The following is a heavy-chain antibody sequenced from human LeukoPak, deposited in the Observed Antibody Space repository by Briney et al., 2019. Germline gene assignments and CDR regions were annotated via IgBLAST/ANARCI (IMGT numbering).Heavy chain of an antibody. D-gene: IGHD3-10*01. CDR3: AKDYYGS. CDR2: ISYDGSNK. V-gene: IGHV3-30*18. Sequence: GGSLRLSCAASGFTFSSYGMHWVRQAPGKGLEWVAVISYDGSNKLYADSVKGRFTISRDNSKNTLYLQMNSLRAEDTALYYCAKDYYGSGGQGTLVTVSS. CDR1: GFTFSSYG. J-gene: IGHJ4*02.